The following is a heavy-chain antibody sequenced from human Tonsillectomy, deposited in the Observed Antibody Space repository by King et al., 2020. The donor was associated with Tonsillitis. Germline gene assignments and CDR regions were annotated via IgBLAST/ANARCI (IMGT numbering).Heavy chain of an antibody. Sequence: VQLVESGGDLVQPGGSLRLSCAASGFSISSYAMSWVRQAPGKGLEWVSAISGSGDSTYYADSVKGRFTISRDNSKNTRYLQMNSLRAEDTAVYYCAKAGNSIFGVVIRDYYYYMDVWGKGTTVTVSS. CDR1: GFSISSYA. CDR2: ISGSGDST. CDR3: AKAGNSIFGVVIRDYYYYMDV. V-gene: IGHV3-23*04. D-gene: IGHD3-3*01. J-gene: IGHJ6*03.